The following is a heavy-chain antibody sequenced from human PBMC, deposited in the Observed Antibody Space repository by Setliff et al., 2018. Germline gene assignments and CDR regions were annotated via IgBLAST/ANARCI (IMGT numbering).Heavy chain of an antibody. CDR2: IYHSGSA. D-gene: IGHD2-2*01. CDR1: GGSISSGDYY. Sequence: PSETLSLTCTVSGGSISSGDYYWSWIRQPPGKGLEWIAYIYHSGSAYYNPSLKSRVTMSVDTSKNQFSLKLSSVTAADTAVYYCARDGFQLPTQSNWFDPWGQGTLVTVSS. V-gene: IGHV4-30-4*08. J-gene: IGHJ5*02. CDR3: ARDGFQLPTQSNWFDP.